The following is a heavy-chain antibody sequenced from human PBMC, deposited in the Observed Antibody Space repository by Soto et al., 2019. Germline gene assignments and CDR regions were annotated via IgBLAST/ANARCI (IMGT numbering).Heavy chain of an antibody. CDR3: AKVVGYSGYRDAFDI. V-gene: IGHV3-23*01. Sequence: EVQLLESGGGLVQPGGSLRLSCAASGFTISSYAMAWVRQAPGKGLKWVSVISGSGGRTYSADSVKGRFTISRDDSKNTVYLQMNSLRAEDTAVYYCAKVVGYSGYRDAFDIWGQGTMVTVSS. CDR1: GFTISSYA. D-gene: IGHD5-12*01. J-gene: IGHJ3*02. CDR2: ISGSGGRT.